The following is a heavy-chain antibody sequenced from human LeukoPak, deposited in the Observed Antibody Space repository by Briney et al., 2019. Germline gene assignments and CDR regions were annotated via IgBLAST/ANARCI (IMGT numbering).Heavy chain of an antibody. V-gene: IGHV3-30*04. CDR2: ISYDGSNK. CDR1: GFTFSSYA. CDR3: ARGLPVRGVMSYYYFDY. Sequence: GGSLRLSCAASGFTFSSYAMHWVRQAPGKGLEWVAVISYDGSNKYYADSVKGRFTISRDNSKNTLYLQMNSLRAEDTAVYYCARGLPVRGVMSYYYFDYWGQGTLATVSS. J-gene: IGHJ4*02. D-gene: IGHD3-10*01.